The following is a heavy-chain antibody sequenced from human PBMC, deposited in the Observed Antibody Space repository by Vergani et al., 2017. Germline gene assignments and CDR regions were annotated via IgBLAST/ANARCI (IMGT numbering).Heavy chain of an antibody. CDR2: ISAYNGNT. D-gene: IGHD5-24*01. CDR1: GYTFTSYG. J-gene: IGHJ4*02. Sequence: QVQLVQSGAEVKKPGASVKVSCKASGYTFTSYGISWVRQAPGQGLEWMGWISAYNGNTNYAQKLQGRVTMTTDTSTSTAYMELRSLRSDDTAVYYCAGLSRDGYNYHFYYFDYWGQGTLVTVSS. CDR3: AGLSRDGYNYHFYYFDY. V-gene: IGHV1-18*01.